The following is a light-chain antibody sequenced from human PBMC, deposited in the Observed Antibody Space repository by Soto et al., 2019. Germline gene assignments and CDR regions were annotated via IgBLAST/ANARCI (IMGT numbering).Light chain of an antibody. CDR2: GAS. CDR1: QSIGNNY. J-gene: IGKJ1*01. CDR3: QQYAASPRT. V-gene: IGKV3-20*01. Sequence: EIVLTQSPGTLSLSPRERATLSCRASQSIGNNYLAWYQHKPGQAPRLLIYGASNRAPGIPDRFSGSGSGTDFTLTIRRLEPEDFAIYYCQQYAASPRTFGPGTQVEVK.